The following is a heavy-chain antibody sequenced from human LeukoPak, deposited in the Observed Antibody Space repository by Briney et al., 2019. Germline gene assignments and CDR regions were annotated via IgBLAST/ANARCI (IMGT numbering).Heavy chain of an antibody. CDR1: GGSISSGYHY. CDR2: IYESGRT. D-gene: IGHD6-13*01. CDR3: ARGDSSSWSLFDY. J-gene: IGHJ4*02. Sequence: SETLSLTCTVSGGSISSGYHYWGWIRQPPGKGLEWIGSIYESGRTHYNPSLRSRITISVDTSKNQFSLELSSVTAADTAAYYCARGDSSSWSLFDYWGQGTLVTVSS. V-gene: IGHV4-39*01.